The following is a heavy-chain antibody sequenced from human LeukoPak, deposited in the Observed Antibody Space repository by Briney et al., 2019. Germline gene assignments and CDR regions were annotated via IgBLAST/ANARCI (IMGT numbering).Heavy chain of an antibody. Sequence: HSGGSLRLSCAASGFTFSTYWMHWVRQAPGKGLEWVSAISGSGGSTYYADSVKGRFTISRDNSKNTLYLQMNSLRAEDTAVYYCAKGEYYYDSSGYYYAYWGQRTLVTVSS. D-gene: IGHD3-22*01. J-gene: IGHJ4*02. CDR1: GFTFSTYW. CDR3: AKGEYYYDSSGYYYAY. V-gene: IGHV3-23*01. CDR2: ISGSGGST.